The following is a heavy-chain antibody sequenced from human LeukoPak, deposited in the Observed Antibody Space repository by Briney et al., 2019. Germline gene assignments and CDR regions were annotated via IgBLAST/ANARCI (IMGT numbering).Heavy chain of an antibody. V-gene: IGHV3-74*01. D-gene: IGHD3-9*01. J-gene: IGHJ4*02. Sequence: PGGSLTLSCAASGFTLSKCCMHWVRHAPGKGLAWVSRISSDGTTTTYAASVKGRFTISRDSAKNMLYLQMNSLRVEETAMYYCESPGDNYDILGLDYWGQGTLVTVSS. CDR2: ISSDGTTT. CDR1: GFTLSKCC. CDR3: ESPGDNYDILGLDY.